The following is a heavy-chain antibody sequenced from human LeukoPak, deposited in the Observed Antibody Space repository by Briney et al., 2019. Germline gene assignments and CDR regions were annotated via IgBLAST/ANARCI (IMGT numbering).Heavy chain of an antibody. Sequence: GESLKISRKGSGYSFTSYLIGGVRQIPGKGLEWMGIIYPGDSQTRYSPSFQGQVTNSAYKSMSTAYLQWSSLMDSDTGMYYCASRTSGYLDYWGQGTLVTVSS. D-gene: IGHD3-22*01. V-gene: IGHV5-51*01. CDR2: IYPGDSQT. CDR1: GYSFTSYL. J-gene: IGHJ4*02. CDR3: ASRTSGYLDY.